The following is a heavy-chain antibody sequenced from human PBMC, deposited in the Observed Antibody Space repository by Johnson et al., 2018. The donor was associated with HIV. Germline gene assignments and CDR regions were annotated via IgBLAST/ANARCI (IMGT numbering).Heavy chain of an antibody. CDR3: ARGRWLQLQGAYDAFDI. V-gene: IGHV3-74*02. CDR2: INSDGSST. J-gene: IGHJ3*02. D-gene: IGHD5-24*01. CDR1: GFTFSSYW. Sequence: EVQLVESGGGVVQPGRSLRLSCAASGFTFSSYWMHWVRQAPGKGLVWVSRINSDGSSTSYADSVKGRFTISRDNAKNTLYLQMNSRRAEDTAVYYCARGRWLQLQGAYDAFDIWGRGTMVTVSS.